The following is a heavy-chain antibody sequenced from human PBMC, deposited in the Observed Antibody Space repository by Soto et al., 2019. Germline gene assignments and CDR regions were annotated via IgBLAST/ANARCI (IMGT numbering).Heavy chain of an antibody. CDR2: ISSSGTSI. J-gene: IGHJ4*02. Sequence: GGSLRLSCTASRFTFSRYEMNWVRQAPGKGLEWVASISSSGTSIYYADSVKGRFSISRDNSKNTVYLQINSLRAEDTAVYYCANRQAVDDAEYWGQGTLVTV. CDR1: RFTFSRYE. V-gene: IGHV3-48*03. CDR3: ANRQAVDDAEY. D-gene: IGHD6-19*01.